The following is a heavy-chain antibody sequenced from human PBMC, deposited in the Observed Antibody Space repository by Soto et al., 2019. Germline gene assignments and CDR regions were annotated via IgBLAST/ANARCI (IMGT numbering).Heavy chain of an antibody. D-gene: IGHD6-6*01. V-gene: IGHV4-31*03. CDR2: IYYSGST. J-gene: IGHJ5*02. Sequence: QVQLQESGPGLVKPSQTLSLTCTVSGGSISSGGYYWSWIRQHPGKGLEWIGYIYYSGSTYYNPALKRRVNISVDTSKNQCSLKLSSVTAADTAGYYCARDGREQLSWFDPWGQGTLVTVSS. CDR1: GGSISSGGYY. CDR3: ARDGREQLSWFDP.